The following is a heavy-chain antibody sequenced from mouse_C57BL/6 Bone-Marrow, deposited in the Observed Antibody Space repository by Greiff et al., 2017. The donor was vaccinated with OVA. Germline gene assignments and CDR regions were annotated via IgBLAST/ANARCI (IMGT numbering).Heavy chain of an antibody. Sequence: QVQLKESGAELARPGASVKLSCKASGYTFTSYGISWVKQRTGQGLEWIGEIYPRSGNTYYNEKFKGKATLTADKSSSTAYMELRTLTSEDSAVYFCARILLSLDYWGQGTTLTVSS. D-gene: IGHD1-1*01. CDR3: ARILLSLDY. CDR2: IYPRSGNT. V-gene: IGHV1-81*01. CDR1: GYTFTSYG. J-gene: IGHJ2*01.